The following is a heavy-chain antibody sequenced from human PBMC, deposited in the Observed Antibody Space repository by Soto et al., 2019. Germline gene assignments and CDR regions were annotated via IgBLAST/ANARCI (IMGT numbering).Heavy chain of an antibody. D-gene: IGHD6-13*01. CDR1: GYTFSSYG. J-gene: IGHJ6*02. Sequence: GASVKVSCKASGYTFSSYGISWVRQAPEQGLEWMGWISGYNGDANSAQKFRGRVTMTTDKSTNTAYLELRSLSFDDTAVYYCARDRVYSSIWTYYYCGMDVWGQGTTVPVS. CDR2: ISGYNGDA. CDR3: ARDRVYSSIWTYYYCGMDV. V-gene: IGHV1-18*01.